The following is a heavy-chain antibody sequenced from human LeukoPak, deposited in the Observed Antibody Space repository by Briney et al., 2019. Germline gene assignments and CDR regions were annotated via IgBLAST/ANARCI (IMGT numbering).Heavy chain of an antibody. CDR2: ISYDGSNK. V-gene: IGHV3-30*14. CDR1: GFTFSSYA. D-gene: IGHD2-21*02. CDR3: ARDQPLQGYFDY. Sequence: GGSLRLSCAASGFTFSSYAMHWVRQAPGKGLEWVAVISYDGSNKYYADSVKGRFTISRDNSKNTLYLQMNSLRAEDTAVYYCARDQPLQGYFDYWGQGTLVTVSS. J-gene: IGHJ4*02.